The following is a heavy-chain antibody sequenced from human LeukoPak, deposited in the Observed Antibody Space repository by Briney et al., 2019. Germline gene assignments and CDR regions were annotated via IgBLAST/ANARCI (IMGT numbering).Heavy chain of an antibody. Sequence: PGGSLGLSCAASGFTFSSFEVNWVRQAPGKGLEWVSSISSGGSTIYYADSVKGRFTISRDNAKNSLYLQMNSLRAEDTAVYYCARVGVFCSSWLLYWGQGTLVTVSS. CDR1: GFTFSSFE. J-gene: IGHJ4*02. D-gene: IGHD6-19*01. CDR2: ISSGGSTI. V-gene: IGHV3-48*03. CDR3: ARVGVFCSSWLLY.